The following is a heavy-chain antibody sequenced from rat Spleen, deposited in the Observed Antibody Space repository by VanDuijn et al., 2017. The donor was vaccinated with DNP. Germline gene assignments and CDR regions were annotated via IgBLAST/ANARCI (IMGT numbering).Heavy chain of an antibody. CDR3: ARGTTGITPFAY. J-gene: IGHJ3*01. Sequence: QVQLQQSGAELAKPGSSVMISCRASGYTFTTYYIGWIKQTTRQGLEFIGYINTGSEITYYNEKFKGKATLTEDKSSSTAFMQLSSLTPDDSAVYYCARGTTGITPFAYWGQGTLVTVSS. CDR2: INTGSEIT. CDR1: GYTFTTYY. D-gene: IGHD1-9*01. V-gene: IGHV1-43*01.